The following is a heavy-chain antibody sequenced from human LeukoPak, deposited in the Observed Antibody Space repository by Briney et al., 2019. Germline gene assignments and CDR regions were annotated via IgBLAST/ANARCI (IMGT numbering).Heavy chain of an antibody. CDR1: GYSISSGYY. CDR3: ARDRNNFDY. CDR2: IYHSGST. V-gene: IGHV4-38-2*02. D-gene: IGHD1/OR15-1a*01. Sequence: SETLSLTCAVSGYSISSGYYWGWIRQPPGKGLEWIGSIYHSGSTYYNPSLKSRVTISVDTSENQFSLKLSSVTAANTAVYYCARDRNNFDYWGQGTLVTVSS. J-gene: IGHJ4*02.